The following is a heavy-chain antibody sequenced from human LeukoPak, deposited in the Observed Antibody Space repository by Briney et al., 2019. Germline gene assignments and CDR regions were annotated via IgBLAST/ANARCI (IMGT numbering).Heavy chain of an antibody. CDR2: IYSGGST. CDR1: GFTVSSNY. CDR3: ARNYYGSGSYFYYFDY. D-gene: IGHD3-10*01. Sequence: PGGSLSLTCAASGFTVSSNYMSWVRQAPGKGLEWVSVIYSGGSTYYADSVKGRFTISRDNSKNTLYLQMNSLRAEDTAVYYCARNYYGSGSYFYYFDYWGQGTLVTVSS. J-gene: IGHJ4*02. V-gene: IGHV3-66*01.